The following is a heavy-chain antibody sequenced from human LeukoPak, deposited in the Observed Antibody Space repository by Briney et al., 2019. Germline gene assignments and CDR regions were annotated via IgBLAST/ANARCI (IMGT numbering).Heavy chain of an antibody. D-gene: IGHD1-7*01. V-gene: IGHV1-46*01. CDR3: ARDIPKRTTGTTGYDAFDI. CDR2: INPSGGST. CDR1: GYTFTSYY. J-gene: IGHJ3*02. Sequence: ASVKVSCKASGYTFTSYYMHWVRQAPGQGLEWMGIINPSGGSTSYAQKFQGRVTMTTDTSTSTAYMELRSLRSDDTAVYYCARDIPKRTTGTTGYDAFDIWGQGTMVTVSS.